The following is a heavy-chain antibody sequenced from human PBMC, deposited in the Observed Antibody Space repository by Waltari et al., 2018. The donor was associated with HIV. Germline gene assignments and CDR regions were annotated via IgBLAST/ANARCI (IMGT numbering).Heavy chain of an antibody. CDR3: AKDKGGVTYIFDY. J-gene: IGHJ4*02. CDR1: GFSFSTYG. V-gene: IGHV3-30*18. CDR2: ISYDGSNK. D-gene: IGHD1-1*01. Sequence: QVLLVGSGGGVVQPGRSLRRSCAASGFSFSTYGMHWVRQASGKGLEWVAVISYDGSNKYYADSVKGRFTISRDNSKNTLYLQMNSLRAEDTAVYYCAKDKGGVTYIFDYWGQGTLVTVSS.